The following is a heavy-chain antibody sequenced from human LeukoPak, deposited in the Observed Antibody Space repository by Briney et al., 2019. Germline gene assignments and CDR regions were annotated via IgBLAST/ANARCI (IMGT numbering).Heavy chain of an antibody. CDR3: SNGHYGLDV. V-gene: IGHV3-73*01. CDR2: VGSKVDNYAT. CDR1: GFTFSASS. Sequence: GRSLRLSCAASGFTFSASSLNWVRQASGKGLEWVGRVGSKVDNYATAYAESVKGRFIISREDSKNTAYLQMNSLKTDDTAVYYCSNGHYGLDVWGQGTTVTVSS. J-gene: IGHJ6*02.